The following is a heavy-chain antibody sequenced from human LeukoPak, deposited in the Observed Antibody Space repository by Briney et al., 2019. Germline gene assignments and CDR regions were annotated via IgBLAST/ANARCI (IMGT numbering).Heavy chain of an antibody. CDR1: RFTFTSVA. V-gene: IGHV3-64D*09. D-gene: IGHD6-13*01. CDR2: ICSNGGIT. J-gene: IGHJ5*01. Sequence: GGSLRLSCSASRFTFTSVAMHWVRQARGRGREYVSGICSNGGITYYPRSVKDRFTISRDNSKNTLYLQMSSLRPEDTAVYHCVKGGSSNWPWFDGGGHGTLGTVS. CDR3: VKGGSSNWPWFDG.